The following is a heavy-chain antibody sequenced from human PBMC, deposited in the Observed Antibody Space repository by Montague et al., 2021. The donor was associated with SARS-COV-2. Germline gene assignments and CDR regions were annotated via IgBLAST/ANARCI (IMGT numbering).Heavy chain of an antibody. Sequence: SLRLSCAASGFIFSSYEMNWVRQAPGKGLEWVSYISNSGDTKYYADSVEGRFTISRDNAKNPLYLQMSSLRAEDTAVYYCARAGEDYYYDSSGFLYWGQGILVTVSS. D-gene: IGHD3-22*01. CDR2: ISNSGDTK. J-gene: IGHJ4*02. V-gene: IGHV3-48*03. CDR3: ARAGEDYYYDSSGFLY. CDR1: GFIFSSYE.